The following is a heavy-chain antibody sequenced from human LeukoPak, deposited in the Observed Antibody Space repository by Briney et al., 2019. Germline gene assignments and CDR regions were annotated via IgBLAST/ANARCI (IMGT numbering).Heavy chain of an antibody. V-gene: IGHV2-70*11. CDR2: IDWDDDK. J-gene: IGHJ6*03. Sequence: SGPALVKPTQTLTLTCTFSGFSLSTSGMCVSWIRQPPGKALEWLARIDWDDDKYYSASLKTRLTISKDTSKNQVVLTMTNMDPVDTATYYCARNRFAGAHYYMDVWGKGTTVTISS. CDR3: ARNRFAGAHYYMDV. D-gene: IGHD7-27*01. CDR1: GFSLSTSGMC.